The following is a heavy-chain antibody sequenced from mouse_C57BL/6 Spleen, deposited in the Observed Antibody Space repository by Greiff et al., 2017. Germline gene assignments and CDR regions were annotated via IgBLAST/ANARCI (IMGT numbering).Heavy chain of an antibody. J-gene: IGHJ2*01. Sequence: VQLQQSGPGLVKPSQSLSLTCSVTGYSITSGYYWNWIRQFPGNKLEWMGYISYDGSNNYNPSLKNRISITRDTSKNQFCLKLNSVTTEDTATYYCARDGYYSFDGKGKGATLTVST. V-gene: IGHV3-6*01. CDR3: ARDGYYSFDG. D-gene: IGHD2-3*01. CDR1: GYSITSGYY. CDR2: ISYDGSN.